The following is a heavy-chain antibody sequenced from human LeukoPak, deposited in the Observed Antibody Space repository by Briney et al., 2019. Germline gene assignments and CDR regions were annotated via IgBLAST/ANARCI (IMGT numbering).Heavy chain of an antibody. Sequence: PSETLSLTCTVSGGSFSIYYWSCVRHPPGKGLEWIGHLYYSGSTNYNPSLKSRVTISVDTSKNQFSLRLSSVTAADTAVYYCGRSRSSAWYYFAYWGQGTLVTVSS. J-gene: IGHJ4*02. V-gene: IGHV4-59*01. CDR1: GGSFSIYY. D-gene: IGHD6-19*01. CDR3: GRSRSSAWYYFAY. CDR2: LYYSGST.